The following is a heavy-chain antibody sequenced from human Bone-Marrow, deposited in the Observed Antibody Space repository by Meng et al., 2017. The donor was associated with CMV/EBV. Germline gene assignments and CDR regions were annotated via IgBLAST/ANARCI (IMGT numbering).Heavy chain of an antibody. Sequence: SVKVSCKASGGTFSRNTFNWVRQAPGQGLEWMGRFIPMVDIAVYAQTFQGRVTITADKSTSTTYMELSSLRSEDTAVYFCARDRDLIFDSWGQGTLVTVS. CDR3: ARDRDLIFDS. D-gene: IGHD2-8*01. CDR1: GGTFSRNT. J-gene: IGHJ4*02. CDR2: FIPMVDIA. V-gene: IGHV1-69*04.